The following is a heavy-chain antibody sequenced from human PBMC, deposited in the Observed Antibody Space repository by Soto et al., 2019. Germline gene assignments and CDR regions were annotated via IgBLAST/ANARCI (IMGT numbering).Heavy chain of an antibody. Sequence: VKVSCKASGGTFSSYAISWVRQAPGQGLEWMGGIIPIFGTANYAQKFQGRVTITADESTSTAYMELSSLRSEDTAVYYCASPIGYSSSPTTYFDYWGQGTLVTVSS. CDR1: GGTFSSYA. J-gene: IGHJ4*02. V-gene: IGHV1-69*01. CDR3: ASPIGYSSSPTTYFDY. CDR2: IIPIFGTA. D-gene: IGHD6-6*01.